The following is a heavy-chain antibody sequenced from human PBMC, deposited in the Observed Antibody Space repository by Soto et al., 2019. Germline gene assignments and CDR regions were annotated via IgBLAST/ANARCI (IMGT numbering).Heavy chain of an antibody. CDR2: IYYSGST. V-gene: IGHV4-59*01. CDR1: GGSISSYY. Sequence: SETLSLTCTVSGGSISSYYWSWIRQPPGKGLEWIGYIYYSGSTNYNPSLKSRVTISVDTSKNQFSLKLSSVTAADTAVYYCARATIKYSSGWYYFDYWGQGTLVTVSS. D-gene: IGHD6-19*01. CDR3: ARATIKYSSGWYYFDY. J-gene: IGHJ4*02.